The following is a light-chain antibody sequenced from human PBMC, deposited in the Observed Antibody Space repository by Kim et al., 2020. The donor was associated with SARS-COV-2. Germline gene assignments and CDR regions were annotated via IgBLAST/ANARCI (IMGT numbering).Light chain of an antibody. Sequence: QSVTISCTGTSSDVGGYNYVSWYQQHPGKAPKLMIYDVMKRPSGVPDRFSGSKSGNTASLTISGLQAEDEADYCCCSYAGSYTLVVFGGGTQLTVL. V-gene: IGLV2-11*01. CDR2: DVM. J-gene: IGLJ2*01. CDR1: SSDVGGYNY. CDR3: CSYAGSYTLVV.